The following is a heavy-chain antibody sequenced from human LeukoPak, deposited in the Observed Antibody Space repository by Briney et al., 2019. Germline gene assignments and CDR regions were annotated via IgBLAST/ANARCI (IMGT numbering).Heavy chain of an antibody. CDR3: VRGGGLPNCGGYCPPDT. V-gene: IGHV4-30-2*01. Sequence: SETLSLTCTVSGGSISHVASSWSWIRQPPGEGLEWIGLFHHTVGIDYKPSLKSRVTISGDRTKNQLSLTLTSVTAADTAVYYCVRGGGLPNCGGYCPPDTWGQGKMVIVSS. J-gene: IGHJ3*02. CDR1: GGSISHVASS. CDR2: FHHTVGI. D-gene: IGHD2-21*02.